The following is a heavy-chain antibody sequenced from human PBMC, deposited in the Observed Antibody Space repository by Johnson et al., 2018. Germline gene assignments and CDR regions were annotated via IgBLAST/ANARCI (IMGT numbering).Heavy chain of an antibody. CDR2: ISYDGSNK. V-gene: IGHV3-30-3*01. CDR3: ARDPYFDTGYYYYYMDV. D-gene: IGHD3-9*01. CDR1: GFTFSSYA. Sequence: QVQLVQSGGGVVQPGRSQRLSCAASGFTFSSYAMHWVRQAPGKGLEWVAIISYDGSNKYYADSVKGRFTISRDNSKNTLYLQMNSLRAEDTAVYDCARDPYFDTGYYYYYMDVWGKGTTVTVSS. J-gene: IGHJ6*03.